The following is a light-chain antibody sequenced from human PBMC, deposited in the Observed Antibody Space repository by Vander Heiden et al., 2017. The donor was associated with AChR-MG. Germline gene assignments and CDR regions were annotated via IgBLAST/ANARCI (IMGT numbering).Light chain of an antibody. V-gene: IGLV1-40*01. J-gene: IGLJ1*01. Sequence: QSVLTPPPSVSGAAGPRVTMSRTGSTANIGGGSDVTWSQQLPGSTPTLLMQYNHSRPSGGPDRVSGSKSGTSAALTITGLQAEDEADDHCRSYDSSRGGFYVFGSGTRVTVL. CDR2: YNH. CDR1: TANIGGGSD. CDR3: RSYDSSRGGFYV.